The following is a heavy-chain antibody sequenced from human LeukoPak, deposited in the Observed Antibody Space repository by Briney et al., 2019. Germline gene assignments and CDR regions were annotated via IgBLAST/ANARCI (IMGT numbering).Heavy chain of an antibody. Sequence: GGSLRLSCAASGFIFRDYAMTWVRQAPGKGLEWVSAITGSGDDTYYADSVKGRFTISRDNSDNTLFLQMNSLRAEDTATYYCARHDYGAYWGQGTLVTVSS. CDR2: ITGSGDDT. CDR1: GFIFRDYA. V-gene: IGHV3-23*01. CDR3: ARHDYGAY. J-gene: IGHJ4*02. D-gene: IGHD4-17*01.